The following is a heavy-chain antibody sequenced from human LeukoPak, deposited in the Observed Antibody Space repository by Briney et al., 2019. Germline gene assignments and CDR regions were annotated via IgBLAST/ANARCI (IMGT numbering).Heavy chain of an antibody. CDR1: GDSVSSNTAA. CDR3: AREQTGDQNFDY. Sequence: SQTLSLTCAISGDSVSSNTAAWNWIRQSPSRGLEWLGGTYYRSKRYNNYAVSVKSRISIKPDTSKNQFSLQLKSMTPEYTAVYYCAREQTGDQNFDYWGQGTLVTVSS. D-gene: IGHD7-27*01. V-gene: IGHV6-1*01. J-gene: IGHJ4*02. CDR2: TYYRSKRYN.